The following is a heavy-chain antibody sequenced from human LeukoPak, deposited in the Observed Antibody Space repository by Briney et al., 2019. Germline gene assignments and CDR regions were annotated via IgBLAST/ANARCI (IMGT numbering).Heavy chain of an antibody. CDR3: ARDVGIDDSSGYYPAENDY. CDR1: GFTFSSYS. J-gene: IGHJ4*02. V-gene: IGHV3-21*01. CDR2: ISSSSSYM. Sequence: GGSLRLSCAASGFTFSSYSMNWVRQAPGKGLEWVSSISSSSSYMYYADSVKGRFTISRDNAKNSLYLQMNSLGAEDTAVYYCARDVGIDDSSGYYPAENDYWGQGTLVTVSS. D-gene: IGHD3-22*01.